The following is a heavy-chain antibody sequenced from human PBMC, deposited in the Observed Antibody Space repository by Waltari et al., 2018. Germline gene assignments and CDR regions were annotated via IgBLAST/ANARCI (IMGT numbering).Heavy chain of an antibody. V-gene: IGHV3-30*18. J-gene: IGHJ4*02. D-gene: IGHD3-22*01. Sequence: QVQLVESGGGVVQPGRSLRLSCAASGFTFSSYGMHWVRQAPGKGPEWVAVISYDGSNKYYADSVKGRFTISRDNSKNTLYLQMNSLTAEDTAVYYCAKEFYYESSGYPSFDNWGQGTLVTVSS. CDR1: GFTFSSYG. CDR2: ISYDGSNK. CDR3: AKEFYYESSGYPSFDN.